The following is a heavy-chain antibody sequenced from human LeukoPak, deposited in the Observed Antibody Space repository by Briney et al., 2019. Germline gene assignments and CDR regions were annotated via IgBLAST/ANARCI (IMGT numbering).Heavy chain of an antibody. Sequence: PGGSLRLSCAASGFTVSSNYMSWVRQAPGKGLEWVSVIYSGGSTYYADSVKGRFTISRDNSKNTLYLQMNSLRAEDTAVYYCARDGCSGGSCYPYYGMDVWGQGTTGTVSS. CDR1: GFTVSSNY. CDR3: ARDGCSGGSCYPYYGMDV. D-gene: IGHD2-15*01. CDR2: IYSGGST. V-gene: IGHV3-66*01. J-gene: IGHJ6*02.